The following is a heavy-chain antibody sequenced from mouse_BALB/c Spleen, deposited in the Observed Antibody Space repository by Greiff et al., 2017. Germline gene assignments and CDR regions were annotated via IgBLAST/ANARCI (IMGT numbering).Heavy chain of an antibody. Sequence: EVKLMESGGGLVQPKGSLKLSCAASGFTFNTYAMHWVCKAPGKGLEWVARIRSKSNNYATYYADSVKDRFTISRDDSQSMLYLQMNNLKTEDTAMYYCVREGDGSSYGKYYYAMDYWGQGTSVTVSS. V-gene: IGHV10-3*03. CDR1: GFTFNTYA. J-gene: IGHJ4*01. CDR2: IRSKSNNYAT. D-gene: IGHD1-1*01. CDR3: VREGDGSSYGKYYYAMDY.